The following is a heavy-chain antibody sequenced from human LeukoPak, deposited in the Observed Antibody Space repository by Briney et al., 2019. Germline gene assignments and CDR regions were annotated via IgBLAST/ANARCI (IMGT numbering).Heavy chain of an antibody. D-gene: IGHD4-17*01. CDR1: RYTFTGYY. V-gene: IGHV1-2*02. J-gene: IGHJ4*02. Sequence: GASVKVSCKASRYTFTGYYMHWVRQAPGQGLEWMGWIDPNSGGTNYAQKFQGRVTMTRDTSISTAYMELSRLRSDDTAVYYCSRGVTTVELGDYWGQGTLVTVSS. CDR3: SRGVTTVELGDY. CDR2: IDPNSGGT.